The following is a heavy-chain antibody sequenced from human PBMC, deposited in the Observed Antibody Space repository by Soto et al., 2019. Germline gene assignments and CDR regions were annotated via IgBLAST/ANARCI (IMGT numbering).Heavy chain of an antibody. CDR1: GFTFSSYA. CDR2: IGGGGGST. J-gene: IGHJ4*02. CDR3: AKDYHDSSGYPRFDY. D-gene: IGHD3-22*01. V-gene: IGHV3-23*01. Sequence: GSLRLSCAASGFTFSSYAMNWVRQAPGKGLEWVSAIGGGGGSTYYAGSVKGRFTISRDNSKNTLYLQMNSLRAEDTAVYYCAKDYHDSSGYPRFDYWGQGTLVTVSS.